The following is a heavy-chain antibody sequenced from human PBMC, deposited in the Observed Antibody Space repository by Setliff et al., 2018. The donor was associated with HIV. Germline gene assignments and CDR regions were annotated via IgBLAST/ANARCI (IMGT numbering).Heavy chain of an antibody. D-gene: IGHD1-26*01. CDR2: IYYSGNT. J-gene: IGHJ4*01. V-gene: IGHV4-39*01. Sequence: SETLSLTCTVSGGSVSSSSYYWGWIRQPPGKGLEWIGTIYYSGNTYYNPSLKSRVTISVDTSKNQISLKLSSVTAADTAVYYCASHLPPYSGNFDYWGHGTLVTVSS. CDR1: GGSVSSSSYY. CDR3: ASHLPPYSGNFDY.